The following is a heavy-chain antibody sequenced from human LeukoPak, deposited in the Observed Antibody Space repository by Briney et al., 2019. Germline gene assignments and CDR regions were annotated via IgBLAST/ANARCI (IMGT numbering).Heavy chain of an antibody. CDR2: ISYDGSKK. Sequence: GGSLRLSCAASGFTFNSYAIHWVRQAPGKGLEWVAVISYDGSKKFYAHSVKGRFTISRDNDKNSLSLQMNSLRDEDTAVYYCARDRGYSNHYDYWGQGTLVTVSS. D-gene: IGHD4-11*01. CDR1: GFTFNSYA. CDR3: ARDRGYSNHYDY. V-gene: IGHV3-30*04. J-gene: IGHJ4*02.